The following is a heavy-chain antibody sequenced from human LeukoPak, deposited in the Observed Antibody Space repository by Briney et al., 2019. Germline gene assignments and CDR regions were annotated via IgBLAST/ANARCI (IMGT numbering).Heavy chain of an antibody. J-gene: IGHJ4*02. CDR1: GFTFSSYA. CDR2: ISGSGGST. Sequence: PGGSLRLSCAASGFTFSSYAMSWVRQAPGKGLEWVSVISGSGGSTYYADSVKGRFTISRDNSKYTLYLQMNSLRAEDTAVYYCAKDGGNRDYFDYWGQGTLVTVSS. CDR3: AKDGGNRDYFDY. D-gene: IGHD2-15*01. V-gene: IGHV3-23*01.